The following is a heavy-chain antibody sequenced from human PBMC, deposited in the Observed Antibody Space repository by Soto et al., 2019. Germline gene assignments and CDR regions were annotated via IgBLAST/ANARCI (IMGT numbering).Heavy chain of an antibody. D-gene: IGHD1-26*01. CDR3: SKYRYGSWEGGMDV. V-gene: IGHV3-9*01. CDR2: VTWTSGNI. Sequence: EVQLVESGGGLVQPGRSLRLSCAASGFIFDDFGMHWVRQAPGKGLEWVSGVTWTSGNIDYADSVKGRFTITRDNAKNALYLQMNGLRGEDTSLYYCSKYRYGSWEGGMDVWGQGTTVTGSS. CDR1: GFIFDDFG. J-gene: IGHJ6*02.